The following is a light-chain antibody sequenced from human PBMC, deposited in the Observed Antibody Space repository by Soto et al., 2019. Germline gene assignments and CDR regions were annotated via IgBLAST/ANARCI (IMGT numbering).Light chain of an antibody. CDR3: QQSSSSLMYT. CDR2: AAS. V-gene: IGKV1-39*01. J-gene: IGKJ2*01. CDR1: QTIRNY. Sequence: DIQMTQSPSSLSASVGDRVTITCRASQTIRNYLNWYQQKPGKAPKLLIYAASSLQSGVPSRFSGSGSGTDFSLTISSLQPEDFATYYCQQSSSSLMYTFGQGTKLEIK.